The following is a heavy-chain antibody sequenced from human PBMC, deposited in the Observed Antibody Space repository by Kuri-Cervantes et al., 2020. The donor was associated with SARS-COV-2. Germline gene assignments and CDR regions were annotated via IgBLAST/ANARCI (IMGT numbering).Heavy chain of an antibody. CDR3: ARSRFIATAGLVDY. Sequence: ASVKVSCKASGYTFNGYYMHWARQAPGQGLEWMGWINPNSGDTDYAQKFQGRVTMTRDTSITTAYMEPSRLTSDDTAVYYCARSRFIATAGLVDYWGQGTLVTVSS. J-gene: IGHJ4*02. V-gene: IGHV1-2*02. D-gene: IGHD6-13*01. CDR2: INPNSGDT. CDR1: GYTFNGYY.